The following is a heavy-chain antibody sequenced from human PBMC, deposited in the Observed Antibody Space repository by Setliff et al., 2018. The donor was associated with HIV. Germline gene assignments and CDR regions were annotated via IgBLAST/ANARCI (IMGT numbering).Heavy chain of an antibody. CDR3: ARGVAAAGMLMDV. CDR1: GDSVSSNSAA. J-gene: IGHJ6*03. V-gene: IGHV6-1*01. Sequence: SQTLSLTCAITGDSVSSNSAAWNWIRQSPLRGLEWLGRTYYRSKWHNDYAAFLKSRITINPDTAKNQFSLKLTSVGAADTAVYYCARGVAAAGMLMDVWGKGTTVTVSS. D-gene: IGHD6-13*01. CDR2: TYYRSKWHN.